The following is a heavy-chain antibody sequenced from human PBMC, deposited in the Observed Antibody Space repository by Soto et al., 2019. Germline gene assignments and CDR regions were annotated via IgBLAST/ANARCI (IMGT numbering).Heavy chain of an antibody. D-gene: IGHD2-21*01. CDR2: VSSDGNTK. V-gene: IGHV3-30*18. CDR1: GVTLSRYG. Sequence: QVQLVESGGGVVQPGRSLRLSCAVSGVTLSRYGMQWVRQAPGKGLEWVAVVSSDGNTKFYADSVKGRFTISKDNSKKTLFLQMNSLRTEDTAVYYCAKESGGETYAAYFDYWGQGTLVTVSS. J-gene: IGHJ4*02. CDR3: AKESGGETYAAYFDY.